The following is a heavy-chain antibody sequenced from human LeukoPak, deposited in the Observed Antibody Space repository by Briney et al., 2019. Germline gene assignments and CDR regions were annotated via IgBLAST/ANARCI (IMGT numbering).Heavy chain of an antibody. J-gene: IGHJ6*02. CDR2: ISTRSTYI. D-gene: IGHD2-21*01. CDR1: GFTFSSYD. V-gene: IGHV3-21*01. Sequence: GGSLRLSCAASGFTFSSYDMNWLRQAPGKGLEWVSSISTRSTYIYYTDSVKGRFTISRDNAESSLYLQMNSLRAEDTAVYYCARVPGPRIAYYNMAVWGQGTTVTVSS. CDR3: ARVPGPRIAYYNMAV.